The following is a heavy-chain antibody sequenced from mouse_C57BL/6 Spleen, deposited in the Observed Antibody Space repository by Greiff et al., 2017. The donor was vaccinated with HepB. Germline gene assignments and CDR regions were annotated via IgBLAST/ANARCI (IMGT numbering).Heavy chain of an antibody. Sequence: QVQLQQPGAELVKPGASVKMSCKASGYTFTSYWITWVKQRPGQGLEWIGDIYPGSGSTNNNEKFKSKATLTVDTSSSTAYMQLSSLTSEDSAVYYCARGGSSGYENYAMDYWGQGTSVTVSS. J-gene: IGHJ4*01. CDR3: ARGGSSGYENYAMDY. CDR2: IYPGSGST. D-gene: IGHD3-2*02. CDR1: GYTFTSYW. V-gene: IGHV1-55*01.